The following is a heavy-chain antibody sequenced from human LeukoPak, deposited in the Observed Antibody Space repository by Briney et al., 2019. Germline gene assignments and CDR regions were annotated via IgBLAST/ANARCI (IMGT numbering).Heavy chain of an antibody. J-gene: IGHJ3*02. CDR3: ARHVTFGESDAFDI. V-gene: IGHV4-59*08. D-gene: IGHD3-10*01. CDR2: IYYSGST. CDR1: GGSISSYY. Sequence: SETLSLTCTVSGGSISSYYWSWIRQPPGKGLEWIGYIYYSGSTNYNPSLKSRVTISVDTSKNQFSLKLSSVTAADTAVYYCARHVTFGESDAFDIWGQGTMVTVSS.